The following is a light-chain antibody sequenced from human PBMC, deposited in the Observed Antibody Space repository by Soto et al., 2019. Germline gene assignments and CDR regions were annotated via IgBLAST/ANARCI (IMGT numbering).Light chain of an antibody. CDR1: SSDVGAYKY. V-gene: IGLV2-8*01. CDR3: TSHVGNDIWV. Sequence: QSALTQPPSASGSPGQSVTISCTGTSSDVGAYKYVSWYQQYPGKAPKFMIYEVTKRPSGVPDRFSGSKSGNTASLTVSGLQAEDEADYYCTSHVGNDIWVFGGGTKLTVL. J-gene: IGLJ3*02. CDR2: EVT.